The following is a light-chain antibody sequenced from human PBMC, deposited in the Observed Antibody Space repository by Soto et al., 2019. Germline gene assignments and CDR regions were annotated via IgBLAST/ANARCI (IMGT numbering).Light chain of an antibody. J-gene: IGLJ3*02. CDR3: SSYSTSTTPQWV. CDR1: SSDVGGYNY. V-gene: IGLV2-14*01. CDR2: KVS. Sequence: QSVLTQPASVSGSPGQSITIPCTGTSSDVGGYNYVSWYQQHPGRAPKLVIYKVSDRPSGVSSRFSASKSGNTASLTISGLQPEDEADYSCSSYSTSTTPQWVFGGGTKLTVL.